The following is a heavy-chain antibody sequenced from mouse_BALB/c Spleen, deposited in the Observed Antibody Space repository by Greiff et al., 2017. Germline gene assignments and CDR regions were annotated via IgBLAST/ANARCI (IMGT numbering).Heavy chain of an antibody. CDR2: IRNKANGYTT. V-gene: IGHV7-3*02. Sequence: EVKLVESGGGLVQPGGSLRLSCATSGFTFTDYYMSWVRQPPGKALEWVGFIRNKANGYTTEYSASVKGRFTISRDNSQSILYLQMNTLRAEDSATYYCANLWLRLGGFAYWGQGTLVTVSA. CDR3: ANLWLRLGGFAY. D-gene: IGHD2-2*01. J-gene: IGHJ3*01. CDR1: GFTFTDYY.